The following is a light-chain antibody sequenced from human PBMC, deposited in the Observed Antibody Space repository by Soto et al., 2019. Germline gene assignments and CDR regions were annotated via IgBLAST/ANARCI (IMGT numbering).Light chain of an antibody. J-gene: IGLJ2*01. V-gene: IGLV6-57*04. CDR3: QSYDSSTVV. Sequence: NFMLTQPHSVSESPGKTVTISCTRSSGSIASNYVQWYQQSPGSAPTTVIYEDNHRPSGVPDRFSGSIDSSSNSASLTIAGLKTEDEAAYFCQSYDSSTVVFGGGTKLTVL. CDR1: SGSIASNY. CDR2: EDN.